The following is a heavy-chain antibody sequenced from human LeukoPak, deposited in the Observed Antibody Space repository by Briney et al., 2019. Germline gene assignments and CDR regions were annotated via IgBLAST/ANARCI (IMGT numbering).Heavy chain of an antibody. CDR3: AKEITMVREAVPYYYYYGMDV. CDR1: GGSISSYY. D-gene: IGHD3-10*01. V-gene: IGHV4-59*01. Sequence: SETLSLTCTVSGGSISSYYWSWIRQPPGKGLEWIGYIYYSGSTNYNPSLKSRVTISVDTSKNQFSLKLSSVTAADTAVYYCAKEITMVREAVPYYYYYGMDVWGQGTTVTVSS. CDR2: IYYSGST. J-gene: IGHJ6*02.